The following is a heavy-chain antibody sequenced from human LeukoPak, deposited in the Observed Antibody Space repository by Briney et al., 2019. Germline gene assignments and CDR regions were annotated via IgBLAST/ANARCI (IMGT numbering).Heavy chain of an antibody. CDR3: AKATRSIVGATGY. V-gene: IGHV3-30*18. CDR2: ISYDGSNK. CDR1: GFTFSSYS. Sequence: GGSLRLSCAASGFTFSSYSMNWVRQAPGKGLEWVAVISYDGSNKYYADSVKGRFTISRDNSKNTLYLQMNSLRAEDTAVYYCAKATRSIVGATGYWGQGTLVTVSS. J-gene: IGHJ4*02. D-gene: IGHD1-26*01.